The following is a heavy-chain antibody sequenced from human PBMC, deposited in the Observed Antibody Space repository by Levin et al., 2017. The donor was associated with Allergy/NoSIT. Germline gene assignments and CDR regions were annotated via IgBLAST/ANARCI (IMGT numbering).Heavy chain of an antibody. CDR1: GFTFDDYS. J-gene: IGHJ5*02. CDR3: AKGARWAAWFDP. D-gene: IGHD6-13*01. V-gene: IGHV3-9*01. CDR2: ISWNSGTI. Sequence: SCAASGFTFDDYSMHWVRQVPGQGLEWVSGISWNSGTIGYADSVQGRFTISRDNAKNSLYLQMNSLRAEDTAFYYCAKGARWAAWFDPWGQGTLVTVSS.